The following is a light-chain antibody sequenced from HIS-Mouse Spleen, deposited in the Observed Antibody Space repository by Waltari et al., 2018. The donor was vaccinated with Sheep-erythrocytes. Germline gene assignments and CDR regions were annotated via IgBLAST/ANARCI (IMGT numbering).Light chain of an antibody. V-gene: IGLV2-11*01. CDR2: DVS. Sequence: QSALTQPRSVSGSPGQSVTISCTGTSSDGGGYNYVSWYQQHPGKAPKLMIYDVSKRPSGVPDRFSGSKSGSPASLTISGLQAEDEADYYCCSYAGSYNHVFATGTKVTVL. CDR3: CSYAGSYNHV. CDR1: SSDGGGYNY. J-gene: IGLJ1*01.